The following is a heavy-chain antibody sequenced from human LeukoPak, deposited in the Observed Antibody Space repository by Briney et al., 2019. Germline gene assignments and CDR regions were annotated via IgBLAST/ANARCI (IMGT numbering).Heavy chain of an antibody. CDR3: ARVSGSWGSDAFDI. D-gene: IGHD7-27*01. CDR2: IYTSGST. Sequence: PSETLSLTCTVSGGSISSYYWSWIRQPAGKGLEWIGRIYTSGSTNYNPSLKSRVTMSVDTSKNQFYLKLSSVTAADTAVYYCARVSGSWGSDAFDIWGKGTMVIVSS. CDR1: GGSISSYY. V-gene: IGHV4-4*07. J-gene: IGHJ3*02.